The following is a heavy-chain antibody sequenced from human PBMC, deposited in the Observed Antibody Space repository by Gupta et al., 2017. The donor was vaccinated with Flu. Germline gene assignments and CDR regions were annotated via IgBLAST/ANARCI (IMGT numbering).Heavy chain of an antibody. Sequence: EVQLLESGGGLVQPGGSLRLPCAASGFTFSTYAMSWVRQAPGKGLEWVSGISRSGGYTYYADSVKGRFTIARDNSKNTLYLQMNSLRAEDTAVYYCARLSDYGNWRIFPDYWGQGTLVTVSS. CDR2: ISRSGGYT. CDR1: GFTFSTYA. J-gene: IGHJ4*02. CDR3: ARLSDYGNWRIFPDY. D-gene: IGHD4-17*01. V-gene: IGHV3-23*01.